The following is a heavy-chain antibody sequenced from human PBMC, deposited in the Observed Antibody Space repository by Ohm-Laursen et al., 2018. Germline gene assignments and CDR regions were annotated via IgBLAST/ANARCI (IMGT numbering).Heavy chain of an antibody. CDR2: ISSSSSYI. J-gene: IGHJ6*02. D-gene: IGHD4-17*01. CDR3: ARGSEYGDYVFNYYGMDV. V-gene: IGHV3-21*01. CDR1: GFTFSSYS. Sequence: SLRLSCTASGFTFSSYSMSWVRQAPGKGLEWVSSISSSSSYIYYADSVKGRFTISRDNAKNSLYLQMNSLRAEDTAVYYCARGSEYGDYVFNYYGMDVWGQGTTVTVSS.